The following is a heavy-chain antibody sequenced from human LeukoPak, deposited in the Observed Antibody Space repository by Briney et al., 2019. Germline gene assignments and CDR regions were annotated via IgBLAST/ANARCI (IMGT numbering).Heavy chain of an antibody. Sequence: SETLSLTCTVSGGSISTYYWSWIRQPPGKGLEWIGYIYYSGTTNYNPSLKSRVTISVDTSKNQLSLKLCSVTTTDTAVYYCARGPVDYGERDYYYYMDVWGKGTTVTISS. CDR3: ARGPVDYGERDYYYYMDV. V-gene: IGHV4-59*01. J-gene: IGHJ6*03. CDR1: GGSISTYY. CDR2: IYYSGTT. D-gene: IGHD4-17*01.